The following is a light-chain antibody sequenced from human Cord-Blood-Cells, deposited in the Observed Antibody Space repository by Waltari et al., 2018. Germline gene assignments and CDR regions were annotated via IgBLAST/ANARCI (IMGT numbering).Light chain of an antibody. CDR2: EVS. J-gene: IGLJ1*01. Sequence: QSALTQTASVSGSPGQSITISCTGTSSDVGGYNYVSWYQQHPGKAPKLMIYEVSNRPTVDYNRFSGSKSGNTAYLTISGLQAEDEADYYCSSYTSSSTYVFGTGTKVTVL. V-gene: IGLV2-14*01. CDR3: SSYTSSSTYV. CDR1: SSDVGGYNY.